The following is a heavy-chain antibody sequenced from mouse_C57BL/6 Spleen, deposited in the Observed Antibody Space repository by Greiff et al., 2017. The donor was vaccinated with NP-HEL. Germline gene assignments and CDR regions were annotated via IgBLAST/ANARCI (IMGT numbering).Heavy chain of an antibody. CDR3: ARWERDYGSFDY. CDR2: INPSTGGT. D-gene: IGHD1-1*01. Sequence: EVQLQQSGPELVKPGASVKISCKASGYSFTGYYMNWVKQSPEKSLEWIGEINPSTGGTTYNQKFKAKATLTVDKSSSTAYMQLKSLTSEDSAVYYCARWERDYGSFDYWGQGTTLTVSS. J-gene: IGHJ2*01. V-gene: IGHV1-42*01. CDR1: GYSFTGYY.